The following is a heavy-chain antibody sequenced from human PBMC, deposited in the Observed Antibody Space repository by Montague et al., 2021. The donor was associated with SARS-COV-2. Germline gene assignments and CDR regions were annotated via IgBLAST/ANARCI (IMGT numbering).Heavy chain of an antibody. D-gene: IGHD2-15*01. Sequence: SLRLSCAASGLTFSHYGMTWIRQAPERGLEWVAYISPDGSQRSYVDSMEGRFTISRDNAKSSVSLQMDSLRVDDTAVYYCVTEDRRQSWSYWGLGTLVTISS. CDR2: ISPDGSQR. J-gene: IGHJ4*02. CDR3: VTEDRRQSWSY. CDR1: GLTFSHYG. V-gene: IGHV3-7*01.